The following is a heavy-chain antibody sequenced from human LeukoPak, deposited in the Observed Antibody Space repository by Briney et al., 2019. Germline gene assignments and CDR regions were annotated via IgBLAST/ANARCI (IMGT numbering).Heavy chain of an antibody. CDR1: GYTFTSYY. V-gene: IGHV1-46*01. J-gene: IGHJ6*03. CDR3: ARDPGLTTDYYYMDV. Sequence: ASVKVSCKASGYTFTSYYMHWVRQAPGQGLERMRIINPSGDSTSYAQKFQGRVTMTRDMSTGTVYMEVSSLRSEDTAVYYCARDPGLTTDYYYMDVWGKGTTVTVSS. CDR2: INPSGDST. D-gene: IGHD1-1*01.